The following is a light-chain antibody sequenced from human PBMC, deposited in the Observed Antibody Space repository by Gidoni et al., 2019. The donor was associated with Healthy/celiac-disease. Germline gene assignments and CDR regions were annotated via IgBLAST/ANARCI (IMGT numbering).Light chain of an antibody. V-gene: IGKV3-11*01. CDR2: DAS. CDR3: QQRSNWPLT. Sequence: EIVLTQSPATLSLSPGERATLSCRASQSVSSYLAWYQQKPGQAHRLLLYDASNRATGIPARFSGSGSGTDFTLTISSLEPEDFAVYYCQQRSNWPLTFGGGTKVEIK. J-gene: IGKJ4*01. CDR1: QSVSSY.